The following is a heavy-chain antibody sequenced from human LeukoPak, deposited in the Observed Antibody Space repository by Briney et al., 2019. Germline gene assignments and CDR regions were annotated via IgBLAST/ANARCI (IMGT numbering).Heavy chain of an antibody. D-gene: IGHD3-22*01. J-gene: IGHJ2*01. CDR2: IYRSEST. V-gene: IGHV4-59*01. Sequence: PSETLSLTCTVSGGYISSDYWSWIRQPPGKGLEWIGYIYRSESTNYNPSLKSRVTISVDTSKNQFSLQLTSATAADTAVYYCARGLFRHDSSSRSLHWHFALWGRGTLVTVSS. CDR3: ARGLFRHDSSSRSLHWHFAL. CDR1: GGYISSDY.